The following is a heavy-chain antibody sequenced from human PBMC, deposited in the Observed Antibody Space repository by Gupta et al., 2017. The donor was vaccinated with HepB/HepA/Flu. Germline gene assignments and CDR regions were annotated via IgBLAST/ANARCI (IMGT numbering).Heavy chain of an antibody. D-gene: IGHD3-16*01. Sequence: QLQLQESGPGLVKPSETLSLTCTVSGGSISSSSYYWGWIRQHPGKGLEWIGIIYYSGSTYYNPSLKSRVAISIDTPKNQFSLKLSSVTAADTAFYYCARRTWGGGFYFDYWGRGTLVTVSS. J-gene: IGHJ4*02. CDR2: IYYSGST. CDR1: GGSISSSSYY. CDR3: ARRTWGGGFYFDY. V-gene: IGHV4-39*01.